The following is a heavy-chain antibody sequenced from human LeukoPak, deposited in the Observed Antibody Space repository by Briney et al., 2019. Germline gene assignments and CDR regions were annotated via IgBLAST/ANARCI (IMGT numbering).Heavy chain of an antibody. CDR1: GASVSGSAYY. CDR3: AKSVGYGLIDY. CDR2: IYYSGST. Sequence: TSETLSLACTVSGASVSGSAYYWGWIRQPPGKGLEWIGNIYYSGSTYYNESLESRVTISIDTSKNQFSLKLNSVTAADTAMYYRAKSVGYGLIDYWGQGTLVTVSS. V-gene: IGHV4-39*01. J-gene: IGHJ4*02. D-gene: IGHD5-12*01.